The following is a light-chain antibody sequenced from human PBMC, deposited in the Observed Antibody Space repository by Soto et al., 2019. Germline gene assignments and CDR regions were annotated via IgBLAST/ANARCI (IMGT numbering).Light chain of an antibody. CDR1: QSVLYSSNNKNY. V-gene: IGKV4-1*01. CDR2: WAS. Sequence: DIVMTQSPDSLAVSLGERATINCKSSQSVLYSSNNKNYLAWYQQKPGQPPKLLIYWASTRESGVPDRFSGSGSGTDFTLTIISLQAEDVAVYYCQEYYGTLYTFGQGTKLEIK. CDR3: QEYYGTLYT. J-gene: IGKJ2*01.